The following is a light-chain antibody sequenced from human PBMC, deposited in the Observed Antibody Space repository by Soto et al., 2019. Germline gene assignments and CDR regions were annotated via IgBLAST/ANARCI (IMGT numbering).Light chain of an antibody. CDR3: LQINDYPFT. CDR2: KAS. CDR1: QTISSW. V-gene: IGKV1-5*03. Sequence: DIQMTQSPSTLSGSVGDRVTITCRASQTISSWLAWYQQKPGKAPKLLIYKASTLKSGVPSRFSGSGSGTEFTLTISSLQPDDFATYYCLQINDYPFTFGPGTTVDIQ. J-gene: IGKJ3*01.